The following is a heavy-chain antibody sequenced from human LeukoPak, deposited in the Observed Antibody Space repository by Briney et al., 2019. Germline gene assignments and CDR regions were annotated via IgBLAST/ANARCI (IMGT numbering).Heavy chain of an antibody. Sequence: GRSLRLSCAASGFTFSSYAMHWVRQAPGKGLEWVAVISYDGSNKYYADSVKGRFTISRDNSKNTLYLQMDSLRAEDTAVYYCARAGGGYSYGSFDYWGQGTLVTVSS. CDR1: GFTFSSYA. V-gene: IGHV3-30-3*01. D-gene: IGHD5-18*01. CDR3: ARAGGGYSYGSFDY. J-gene: IGHJ4*02. CDR2: ISYDGSNK.